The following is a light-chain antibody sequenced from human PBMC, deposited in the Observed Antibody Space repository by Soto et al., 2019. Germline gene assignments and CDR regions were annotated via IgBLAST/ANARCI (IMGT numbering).Light chain of an antibody. J-gene: IGLJ1*01. CDR3: SSYTSSRIDYV. V-gene: IGLV2-14*01. CDR1: SSDFGGYNY. CDR2: EVS. Sequence: HSALTQPASVSGSPGQSITISCTGTSSDFGGYNYVSWYQQHPGKAPKLMIYEVSNRPSGVSNRFSGSKSGNTASLTISGLQAEDEADYYCSSYTSSRIDYVFGTGTKITVL.